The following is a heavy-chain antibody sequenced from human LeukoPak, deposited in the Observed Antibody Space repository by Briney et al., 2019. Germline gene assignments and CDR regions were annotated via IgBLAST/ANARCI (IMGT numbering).Heavy chain of an antibody. CDR2: FDPEDGET. D-gene: IGHD6-13*01. CDR3: ATVPPVRQQPVGDY. V-gene: IGHV1-24*01. Sequence: ASVKFSCKVSGYTLTELSMHCVRQAPGKGLEWMGGFDPEDGETIYAQKFQGRVTMTEDTSTDTAYVELSSLRSEDAAVYYCATVPPVRQQPVGDYWGQGTLVTVSS. CDR1: GYTLTELS. J-gene: IGHJ4*02.